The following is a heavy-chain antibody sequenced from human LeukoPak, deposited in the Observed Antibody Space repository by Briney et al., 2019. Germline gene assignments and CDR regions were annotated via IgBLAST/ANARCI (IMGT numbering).Heavy chain of an antibody. V-gene: IGHV3-74*01. Sequence: GRSLRLSCAASGFTFSSYGMHWVRQAPGKGLVWVSRINTDGSSTSYADSVKGRITISRDNAKNTLYLQMNSLRAEDTAVYYCYYYDSLTDFDYWGQGTLVTVSS. CDR2: INTDGSST. CDR1: GFTFSSYG. CDR3: YYYDSLTDFDY. J-gene: IGHJ4*02. D-gene: IGHD3-22*01.